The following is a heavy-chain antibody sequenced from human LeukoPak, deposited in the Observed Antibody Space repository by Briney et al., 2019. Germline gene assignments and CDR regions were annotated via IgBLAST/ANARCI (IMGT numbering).Heavy chain of an antibody. V-gene: IGHV5-51*01. CDR1: GYSFTSYW. J-gene: IGHJ6*02. CDR2: IYPGDSDT. Sequence: GESLKISCKGSGYSFTSYWIGWVRQMPGKGLEWMGIIYPGDSDTRYSPPFQGQVTISADKSISTAYLQWSSLKASDTAMYYCARTAGSSTSHYYYGMDVWGQGTTVTVSS. CDR3: ARTAGSSTSHYYYGMDV. D-gene: IGHD6-13*01.